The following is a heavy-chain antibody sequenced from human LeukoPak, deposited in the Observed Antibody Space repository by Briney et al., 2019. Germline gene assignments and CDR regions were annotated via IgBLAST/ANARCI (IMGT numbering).Heavy chain of an antibody. J-gene: IGHJ4*02. CDR1: GYTFTGYY. CDR3: ARDQRGSSGYYYVSD. V-gene: IGHV1-2*06. Sequence: GASVKVSCKASGYTFTGYYMHWVRQAPGQGLEWMGRINPNSGGTNYAQKFQGRVTMTRDTSISTAYMELSRLRSDDTAVYYCARDQRGSSGYYYVSDWGQGTLVTVSS. D-gene: IGHD3-22*01. CDR2: INPNSGGT.